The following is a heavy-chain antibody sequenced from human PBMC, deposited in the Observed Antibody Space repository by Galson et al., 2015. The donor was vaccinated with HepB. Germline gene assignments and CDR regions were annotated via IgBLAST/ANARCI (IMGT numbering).Heavy chain of an antibody. J-gene: IGHJ6*03. Sequence: SVKVSCKVSGYTFTCYYMHWVRQAPGQGLEWMGRINPNSGGTNYAQKFQGRVTMTRDTSISTAYMELSRLRSDDTAVYYCARESYYGSGSYETYYMDVWGKGTTVTVSS. CDR3: ARESYYGSGSYETYYMDV. V-gene: IGHV1-2*06. D-gene: IGHD3-10*01. CDR2: INPNSGGT. CDR1: GYTFTCYY.